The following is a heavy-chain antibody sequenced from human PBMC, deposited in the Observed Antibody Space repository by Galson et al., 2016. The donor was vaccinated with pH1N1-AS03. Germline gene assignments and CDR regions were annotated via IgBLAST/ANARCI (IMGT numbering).Heavy chain of an antibody. J-gene: IGHJ4*02. D-gene: IGHD2/OR15-2a*01. CDR2: IDSDGSNT. V-gene: IGHV3-74*01. Sequence: LRLSCAASGFTFSSYWMHWVRHLPGKGLVWVSGIDSDGSNTYYADSVRGRFTISRDNAKNTLYLQMNSLRAEDTALYYCADPFGLPWGQGTLITASS. CDR3: ADPFGLP. CDR1: GFTFSSYW.